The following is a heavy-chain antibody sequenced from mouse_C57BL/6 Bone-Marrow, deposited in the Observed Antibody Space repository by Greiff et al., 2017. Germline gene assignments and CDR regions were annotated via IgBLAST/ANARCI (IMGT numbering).Heavy chain of an antibody. CDR2: ISAGGSYT. D-gene: IGHD1-1*02. V-gene: IGHV5-4*03. CDR3: ARGLFQWFDY. Sequence: EVKLLESGGGLVKPGGSLKLSCAASGFTFSSYGMSWVRQTPEKRLEWVATISAGGSYTYYPDNVKGRFTISRDNAKNNLYLQMRHLKSEETAMYYCARGLFQWFDYWGQGTTLTVSS. CDR1: GFTFSSYG. J-gene: IGHJ2*01.